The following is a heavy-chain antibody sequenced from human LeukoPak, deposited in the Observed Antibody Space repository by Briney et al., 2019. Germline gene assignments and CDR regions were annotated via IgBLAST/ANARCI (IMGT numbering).Heavy chain of an antibody. CDR3: ARDLVSSGGFDP. J-gene: IGHJ5*02. V-gene: IGHV4-61*02. Sequence: SETLSLTCTVSGGSISSGSYYWSWIRQPAGKGLEWIGRIYTSGSTNYNLSLKSRVTISVDTSKNQFSLKLSSVTAADTAVYYCARDLVSSGGFDPWGQGTLVTVSS. CDR2: IYTSGST. CDR1: GGSISSGSYY. D-gene: IGHD6-19*01.